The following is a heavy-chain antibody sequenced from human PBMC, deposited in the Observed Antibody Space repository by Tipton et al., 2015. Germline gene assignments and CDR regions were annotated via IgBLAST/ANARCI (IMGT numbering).Heavy chain of an antibody. V-gene: IGHV4-59*01. J-gene: IGHJ5*02. CDR2: IYYSGST. CDR1: GGSFSDYY. Sequence: TLSLTCAVSGGSFSDYYWSWIRQSPGEGLEWIGYIYYSGSTNYNPSLRSRVAMSMDTSKNQFSLKLSSLTAADTAVYFCAGGELRGGVLDHWGQGIRVTVSS. D-gene: IGHD1-1*01. CDR3: AGGELRGGVLDH.